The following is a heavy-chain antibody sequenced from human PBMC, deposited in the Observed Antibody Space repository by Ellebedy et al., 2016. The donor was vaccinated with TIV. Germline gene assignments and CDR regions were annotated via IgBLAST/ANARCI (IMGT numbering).Heavy chain of an antibody. CDR3: ARDLDKSSGWYGGAAY. V-gene: IGHV3-30-3*01. J-gene: IGHJ4*02. CDR1: GFTFASCA. D-gene: IGHD6-19*01. CDR2: ISHDGSSL. Sequence: PGGSLRLSCVASGFTFASCAMHWVRQAPGKGLEWVAVISHDGSSLYYADSVTGRFTATRDNSMPTVYLEMNSLRAEDTALYYCARDLDKSSGWYGGAAYWGQGTQVTVSS.